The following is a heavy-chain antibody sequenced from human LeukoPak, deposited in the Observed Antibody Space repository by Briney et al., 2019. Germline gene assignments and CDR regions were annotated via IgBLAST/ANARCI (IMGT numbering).Heavy chain of an antibody. Sequence: SGPTLVNPTQTLTLTCTFSGFSLSTRGVGVGWIRQPPGKALEWLALNYWNDNKRYSPSLKSRLTVTKNTSKNQVVLTMTNMDPVDTATYYCARGHLLRYFDYWGQGTLVTVSS. CDR3: ARGHLLRYFDY. J-gene: IGHJ4*02. CDR1: GFSLSTRGVG. D-gene: IGHD1-14*01. V-gene: IGHV2-5*01. CDR2: NYWNDNK.